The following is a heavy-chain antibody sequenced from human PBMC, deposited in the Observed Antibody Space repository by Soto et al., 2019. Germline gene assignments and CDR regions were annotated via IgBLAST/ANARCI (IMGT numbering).Heavy chain of an antibody. D-gene: IGHD6-19*01. V-gene: IGHV1-46*01. Sequence: QVQLDQSGAEVKNPGASVKVSCKASGYTFPSYYMHWVRQAPGQGREGMGVMHPGGGITSYAENLNRRVTMTRDTSTSTAYMELSSLRSEDTAIYYCARGLAVAYSPALLWGQGTLLTLYS. CDR1: GYTFPSYY. J-gene: IGHJ4*02. CDR2: MHPGGGIT. CDR3: ARGLAVAYSPALL.